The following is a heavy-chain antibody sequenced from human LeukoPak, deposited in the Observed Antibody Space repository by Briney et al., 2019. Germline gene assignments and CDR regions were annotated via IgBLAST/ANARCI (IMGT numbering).Heavy chain of an antibody. CDR3: ARNRGMAAVVDVFNI. CDR2: IYYSGST. CDR1: SGSISSSTYY. V-gene: IGHV4-39*07. Sequence: SETLSLTCTVSSGSISSSTYYWGWIRQPPGKGLEWIGSIYYSGSTYYNPPLKSRVTISVDTSKNQFSLKLSSVTAADTAGYYCARNRGMAAVVDVFNIWGKGTMVTVSS. J-gene: IGHJ3*02. D-gene: IGHD6-13*01.